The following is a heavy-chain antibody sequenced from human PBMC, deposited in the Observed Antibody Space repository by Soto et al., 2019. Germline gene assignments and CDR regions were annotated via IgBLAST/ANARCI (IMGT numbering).Heavy chain of an antibody. J-gene: IGHJ5*02. V-gene: IGHV1-8*01. D-gene: IGHD1-26*01. CDR2: MNPNSGNT. CDR3: ARGSESYQRDWFDP. Sequence: QVQLVQSGAEVKKPGASVKVSCKASGYTFTSYDINWVRQATGQGLEWMGWMNPNSGNTGYAQKYQGRVTMTRNTSISTAYMELSILRSEDTAVYYCARGSESYQRDWFDPWGQGTLVTVSS. CDR1: GYTFTSYD.